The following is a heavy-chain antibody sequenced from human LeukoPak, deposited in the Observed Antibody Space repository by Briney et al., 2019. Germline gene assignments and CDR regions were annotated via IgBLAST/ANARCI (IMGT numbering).Heavy chain of an antibody. J-gene: IGHJ5*02. CDR2: ISGSGGST. V-gene: IGHV3-23*01. CDR3: AKDVVDSSSWYSSWFDP. CDR1: GFTFSSYA. D-gene: IGHD6-13*01. Sequence: GGSLRLSCAASGFTFSSYAMSWVRQAPGKGLGWVSAISGSGGSTYYADSVKGRFTISRDNSKNTLYLQMNSLRAEDTAVYYCAKDVVDSSSWYSSWFDPWGQGTLVTVSS.